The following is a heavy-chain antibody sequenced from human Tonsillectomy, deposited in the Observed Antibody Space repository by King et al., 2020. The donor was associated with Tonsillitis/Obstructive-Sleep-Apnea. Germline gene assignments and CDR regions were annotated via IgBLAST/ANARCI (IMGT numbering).Heavy chain of an antibody. CDR3: VRVRTRDYSNGVEV. D-gene: IGHD2-21*01. Sequence: VQLQESGPGLVKPSETLSLTCTVSGDSISPYYWSWIRQPTGKGLEWIGYIFYIGVTVYNPSLKSRLSMSVDTSKNQFSLKLTSVTAADTALYYCVRVRTRDYSNGVEVWGQGTTVTVSS. V-gene: IGHV4-59*01. CDR2: IFYIGVT. J-gene: IGHJ6*02. CDR1: GDSISPYY.